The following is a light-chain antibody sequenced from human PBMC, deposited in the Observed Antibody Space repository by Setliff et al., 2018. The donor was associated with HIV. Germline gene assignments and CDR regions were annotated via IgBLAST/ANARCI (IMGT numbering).Light chain of an antibody. V-gene: IGLV2-14*01. CDR1: SSDVGDYNY. Sequence: QSVLTQPASVSGSPGQSITISCTGTSSDVGDYNYVSWYQQHPGKAPKLIIYEVTNRPPGVSNRFSGSKSGSTASLTISGLQTEDEADYFCTSYATTSTLVVFGGGTKVTVL. J-gene: IGLJ2*01. CDR3: TSYATTSTLVV. CDR2: EVT.